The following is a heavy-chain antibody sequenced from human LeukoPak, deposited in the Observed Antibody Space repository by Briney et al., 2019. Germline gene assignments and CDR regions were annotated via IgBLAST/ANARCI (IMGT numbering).Heavy chain of an antibody. V-gene: IGHV4-4*07. Sequence: SSETLSLTCTVSGGSISSYYWSWIRQPAGKGLEWIGRIYTSGSTNYNPSLKSRVTMSVDTSKNQFSLKLSSVTAADTAVYYCARDAYDFWSGLNWFDPWGQGTLVTVSS. CDR1: GGSISSYY. D-gene: IGHD3-3*01. J-gene: IGHJ5*02. CDR3: ARDAYDFWSGLNWFDP. CDR2: IYTSGST.